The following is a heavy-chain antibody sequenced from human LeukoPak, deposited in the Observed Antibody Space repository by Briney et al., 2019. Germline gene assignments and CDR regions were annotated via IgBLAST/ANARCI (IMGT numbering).Heavy chain of an antibody. D-gene: IGHD2/OR15-2a*01. CDR2: INSDGSWT. J-gene: IGHJ4*02. V-gene: IGHV3-74*01. CDR3: VSFYETY. CDR1: GFTFSSYG. Sequence: GGSLRLSCAASGFTFSSYGMHWVRQAPGKGLVWVSHINSDGSWTSYADSVKGRFTISKDNAKNTVYLQMNNLRAEDTAVYYCVSFYETYWGRGTLVTVSS.